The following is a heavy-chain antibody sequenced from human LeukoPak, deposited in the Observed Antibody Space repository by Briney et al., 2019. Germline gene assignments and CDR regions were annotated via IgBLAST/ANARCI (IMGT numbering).Heavy chain of an antibody. CDR3: ARKIEVAVTLAWFDP. CDR2: ISSSRSYI. CDR1: GFTFDDYG. V-gene: IGHV3-21*01. J-gene: IGHJ5*02. D-gene: IGHD6-19*01. Sequence: PGGSLRLSCAASGFTFDDYGMSWVRQAPGKGLEWVSYISSSRSYIYYASSVKGRFTISRDNAKNSLYLQMKSLRAEDTAVYYCARKIEVAVTLAWFDPWGQGTLVTVSS.